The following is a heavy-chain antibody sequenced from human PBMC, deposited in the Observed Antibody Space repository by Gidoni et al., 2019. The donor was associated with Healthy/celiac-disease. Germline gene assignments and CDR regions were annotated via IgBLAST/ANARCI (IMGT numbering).Heavy chain of an antibody. CDR3: ARGLGGERLDY. Sequence: QVQLQESGPGLVKPSETLSLTCPVSGGSISSNYWSWIRQPPGKGLEWIGYIYYSGSTNYNPSLKSRVTISVDTSKNQFSLKLSSVTAADTAVYYCARGLGGERLDYWGQGTLVTVSS. CDR2: IYYSGST. V-gene: IGHV4-59*01. J-gene: IGHJ4*02. CDR1: GGSISSNY. D-gene: IGHD7-27*01.